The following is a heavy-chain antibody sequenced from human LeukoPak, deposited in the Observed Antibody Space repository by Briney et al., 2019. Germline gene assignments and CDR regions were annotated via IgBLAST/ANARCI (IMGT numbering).Heavy chain of an antibody. CDR1: GFTFSSYA. V-gene: IGHV3-30-3*01. Sequence: PGGSLRLSCAASGFTFSSYAMHWVRQARDKGLEWVAVMSHDGSVKIYADSVQGRFTISRDNSKNTLYLQLSSLRAEDTAVYHCARPREAGSSSGWYFDKWGQGTLVTVSS. CDR2: MSHDGSVK. D-gene: IGHD6-19*01. CDR3: ARPREAGSSSGWYFDK. J-gene: IGHJ4*02.